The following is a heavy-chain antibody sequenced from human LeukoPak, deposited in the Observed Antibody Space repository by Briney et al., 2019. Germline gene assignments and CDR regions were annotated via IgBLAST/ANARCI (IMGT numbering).Heavy chain of an antibody. D-gene: IGHD1-26*01. V-gene: IGHV3-33*01. CDR1: GFTFSNYG. CDR2: IWYDGSNK. Sequence: GGSLRLSCAATGFTFSNYGMHWVRQAPGKGLEWVAVIWYDGSNKYYADSVKGRVAISRDNSKNTLFLQMNSLRAEDTAVYYCARDSGTYSVDYWGQGTLVTVSS. CDR3: ARDSGTYSVDY. J-gene: IGHJ4*02.